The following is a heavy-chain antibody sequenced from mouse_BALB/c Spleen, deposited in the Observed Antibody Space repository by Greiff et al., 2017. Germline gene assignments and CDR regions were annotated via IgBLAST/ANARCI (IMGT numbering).Heavy chain of an antibody. J-gene: IGHJ4*01. CDR3: ARGYGNYVGYYYAMDY. D-gene: IGHD2-1*01. CDR2: ISTYYGNT. V-gene: IGHV1S137*01. CDR1: SYTFTDYA. Sequence: QVQLQQPGAELVRPGVSVKISCKGSSYTFTDYAMHWVKQSHAKSLEWIGVISTYYGNTNYNQKFKGKATMTVDKSSSTAYMELARLTSEDSAVYYCARGYGNYVGYYYAMDYWGQGTSVTVSS.